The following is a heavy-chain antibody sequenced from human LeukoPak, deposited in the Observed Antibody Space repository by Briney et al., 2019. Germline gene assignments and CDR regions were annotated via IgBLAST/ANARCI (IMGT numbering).Heavy chain of an antibody. CDR3: ARERGGSSELAPDDAFDI. V-gene: IGHV4-4*07. CDR2: IYTSGGT. J-gene: IGHJ3*02. D-gene: IGHD1-14*01. CDR1: GGSISGYD. Sequence: PSETLSLTCTVSGGSISGYDWSWIRQPAGKGLEWIGRIYTSGGTNYNPSLKSRVTMSVDKSTNHFSMKLSSVTAADTAVYYCARERGGSSELAPDDAFDIWGQGTMVTVSS.